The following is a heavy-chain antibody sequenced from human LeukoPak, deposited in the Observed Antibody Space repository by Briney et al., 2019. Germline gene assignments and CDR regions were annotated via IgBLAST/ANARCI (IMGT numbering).Heavy chain of an antibody. CDR2: INSDGSST. CDR1: GFTFSSYW. J-gene: IGHJ3*02. V-gene: IGHV3-74*01. Sequence: GGSLRLSCAASGFTFSSYWMHWVRQAPGKGLVWVSRINSDGSSTSYADSVKGRFTISRDNSKNTLYLQMNSLRAEDTAVYYCAKGPEGYHDSRDAFDIWGQGTMVTVSS. CDR3: AKGPEGYHDSRDAFDI. D-gene: IGHD3-22*01.